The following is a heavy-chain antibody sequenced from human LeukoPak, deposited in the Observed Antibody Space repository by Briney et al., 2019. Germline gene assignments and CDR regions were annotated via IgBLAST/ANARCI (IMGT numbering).Heavy chain of an antibody. CDR3: AELGITMIGGV. J-gene: IGHJ6*04. D-gene: IGHD3-10*02. CDR2: ISSSGSTI. V-gene: IGHV3-48*04. Sequence: GGSLRLSCAASGFTFSNHMMTWVRQAPGKGLEWVSYISSSGSTIYYADSVKGRFTISRDNAKNSLYLQMNSLRAEDTAVYYCAELGITMIGGVWGKGTTVTISS. CDR1: GFTFSNHM.